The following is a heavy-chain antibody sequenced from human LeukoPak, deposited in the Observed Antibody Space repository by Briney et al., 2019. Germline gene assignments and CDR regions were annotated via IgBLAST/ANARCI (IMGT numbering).Heavy chain of an antibody. V-gene: IGHV4-31*03. CDR3: ARDRGVPAARYMDV. Sequence: SETLSLTCTVSGGSISSGGYYWSWIRQHPGKGLEWIGYIYYSGSTYYNPSLKSRVTISVDTSKNQFSLKLSSVTAADTAVYYCARDRGVPAARYMDVWGQGTTVTVSS. J-gene: IGHJ6*03. CDR1: GGSISSGGYY. D-gene: IGHD2-2*01. CDR2: IYYSGST.